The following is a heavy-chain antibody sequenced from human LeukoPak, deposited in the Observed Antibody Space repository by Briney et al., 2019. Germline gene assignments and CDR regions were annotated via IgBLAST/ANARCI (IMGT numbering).Heavy chain of an antibody. J-gene: IGHJ4*02. CDR1: GGSISSSSYY. Sequence: KPSETLSLTCTVSGGSISSSSYYWGWIRQPPGKGLEWIGSIYYSGSTYYNPSLKSRVTISVDTSKNQFSLKLSSVTAADTAVYYCARDASLRYFDWLLKEEGYFDYWGQGTLVTVSS. D-gene: IGHD3-9*01. CDR2: IYYSGST. V-gene: IGHV4-39*07. CDR3: ARDASLRYFDWLLKEEGYFDY.